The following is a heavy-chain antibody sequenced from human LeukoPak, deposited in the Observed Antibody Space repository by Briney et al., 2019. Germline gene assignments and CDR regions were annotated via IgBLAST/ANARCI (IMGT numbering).Heavy chain of an antibody. V-gene: IGHV1-2*02. D-gene: IGHD1-26*01. CDR1: GYTFTGYY. CDR3: AKDDGGRYNFDY. J-gene: IGHJ4*02. CDR2: INPNSGGT. Sequence: ASVKVSCKASGYTFTGYYMHWVRQAPGQGLEWMGWINPNSGGTNYAQKFQGRVTMTWDTSISTAYMELSRLRSDDTAVYYCAKDDGGRYNFDYGGQGTLVTVSS.